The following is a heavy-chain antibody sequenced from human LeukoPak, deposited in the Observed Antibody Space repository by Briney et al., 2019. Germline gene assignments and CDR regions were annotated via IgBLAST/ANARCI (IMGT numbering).Heavy chain of an antibody. V-gene: IGHV3-48*04. CDR2: ISSRSSTI. J-gene: IGHJ4*02. Sequence: GGSLRLSCAASGFTFSSYAMSWVRQAPGKGLEWISYISSRSSTIYYADSVKGRFTVSRDNARNSLSLQMNSLRADDTAVYYCARDHIITVAAFDSWGQGTLVSVSS. CDR3: ARDHIITVAAFDS. CDR1: GFTFSSYA. D-gene: IGHD6-19*01.